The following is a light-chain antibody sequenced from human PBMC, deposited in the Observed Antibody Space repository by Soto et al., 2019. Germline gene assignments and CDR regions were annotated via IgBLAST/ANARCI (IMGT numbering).Light chain of an antibody. CDR3: QQYNNWPPIT. V-gene: IGKV3D-15*01. CDR1: QSVGSD. Sequence: EIVMTQSPATLSVSPGERATLSCRASQSVGSDLAWYQQKPGQAPRILMYDASNRATGIPDRFSGSGSGTEFTLTISSLQSEDFAVYYCQQYNNWPPITFGQGTRLEIK. CDR2: DAS. J-gene: IGKJ5*01.